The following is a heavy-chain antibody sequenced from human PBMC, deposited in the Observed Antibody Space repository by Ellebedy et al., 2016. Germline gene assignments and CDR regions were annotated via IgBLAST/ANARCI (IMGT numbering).Heavy chain of an antibody. CDR1: GFTFSSYW. D-gene: IGHD2-15*01. CDR3: ARDGYCSGGSCYRGYFDY. V-gene: IGHV3-7*01. J-gene: IGHJ4*02. CDR2: IKQDGSEK. Sequence: GESLKISXAASGFTFSSYWMSWVRQAPGKGLEWVANIKQDGSEKYYVDSVKGRFTISRDNAKNSLYLQMNSLRAEDTAVYYCARDGYCSGGSCYRGYFDYWGQGTLVTVSS.